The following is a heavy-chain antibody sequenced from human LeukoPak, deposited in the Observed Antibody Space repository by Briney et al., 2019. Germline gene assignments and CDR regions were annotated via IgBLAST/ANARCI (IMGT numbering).Heavy chain of an antibody. CDR1: FEW. J-gene: IGHJ4*02. Sequence: HPGGSLRLSCRDSFEWMSWVRQAPGKGLEWVATINHDGRETYYVDSVRGRFTIFRDNAKSSMCLQMTSLRAEDTAVYFCVRGDLDHWGQGTLITVSS. CDR3: VRGDLDH. D-gene: IGHD1-1*01. CDR2: INHDGRET. V-gene: IGHV3-7*03.